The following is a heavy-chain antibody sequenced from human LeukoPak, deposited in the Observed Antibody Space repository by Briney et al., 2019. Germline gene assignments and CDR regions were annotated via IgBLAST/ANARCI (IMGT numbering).Heavy chain of an antibody. Sequence: ASVKVSCKVSGYTLTELSMHWVRQAPGKGLEWMGGFDPEDGETIYAQKFQGRVTMTEDTSTATAYMELSSLRSEDTAVYYCATKGLVPAPRYNWFDPWGQGTLVTVSS. CDR1: GYTLTELS. J-gene: IGHJ5*02. CDR3: ATKGLVPAPRYNWFDP. V-gene: IGHV1-24*01. CDR2: FDPEDGET. D-gene: IGHD2-2*01.